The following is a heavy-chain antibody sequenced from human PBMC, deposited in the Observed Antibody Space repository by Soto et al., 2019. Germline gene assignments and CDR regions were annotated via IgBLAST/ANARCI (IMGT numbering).Heavy chain of an antibody. CDR1: GGSISSGGYY. D-gene: IGHD3-10*01. CDR3: AKQSGSGSYYNVGSGGHFDY. J-gene: IGHJ4*02. V-gene: IGHV4-31*03. Sequence: SETLSLTCTVSGGSISSGGYYWSWIRQHPGKGLEWIGYIYYSGSTYYNPSLRGRVSISLDTSKNQFSLRLSSVTAADTAVYYCAKQSGSGSYYNVGSGGHFDYWGQGTLVTVSS. CDR2: IYYSGST.